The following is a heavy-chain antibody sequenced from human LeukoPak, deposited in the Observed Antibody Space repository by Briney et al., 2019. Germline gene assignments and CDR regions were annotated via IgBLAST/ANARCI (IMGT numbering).Heavy chain of an antibody. J-gene: IGHJ4*02. CDR3: ARDDGLRTVDY. V-gene: IGHV3-7*01. CDR2: IKPDGSER. Sequence: GGSLRLSCAASGFTFSIYWMSWVRQAPGKGLEWVANIKPDGSERYYVDSVEGRFTISRDNAKNSLYLQMNSLRAEDTAVYYCARDDGLRTVDYWGQGTLVTVSS. CDR1: GFTFSIYW. D-gene: IGHD4-17*01.